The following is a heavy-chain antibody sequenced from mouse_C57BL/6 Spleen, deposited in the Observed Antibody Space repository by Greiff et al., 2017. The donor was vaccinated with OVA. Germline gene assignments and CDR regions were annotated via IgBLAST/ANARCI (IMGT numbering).Heavy chain of an antibody. CDR1: GFTFSDYY. V-gene: IGHV5-16*01. CDR3: ARLYYDYAMDY. Sequence: EVKLVESEGGLVQPGRSMKLSCTASGFTFSDYYMAWVRQVPEKGLEWVANINYDGSSTYYLDSLKSRFIISRDNAKNILYLQMSSLKSEDTATYYCARLYYDYAMDYWGQGTSVTVSS. CDR2: INYDGSST. J-gene: IGHJ4*01. D-gene: IGHD1-1*01.